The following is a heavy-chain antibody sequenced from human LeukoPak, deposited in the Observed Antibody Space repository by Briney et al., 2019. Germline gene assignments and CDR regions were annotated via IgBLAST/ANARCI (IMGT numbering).Heavy chain of an antibody. CDR3: TKEGLPSGSSWSAWFDP. CDR2: IANDGKTT. J-gene: IGHJ5*02. V-gene: IGHV3-30*18. Sequence: QAGRSLRLSCAASGFTFSSYGMHWVRQAPGKGLEWVAVIANDGKTTYYADSVKGRFTISRDNSRNTLYLQMNSLRAEDTAVYYCTKEGLPSGSSWSAWFDPWGQGTLVTVSS. D-gene: IGHD3-10*01. CDR1: GFTFSSYG.